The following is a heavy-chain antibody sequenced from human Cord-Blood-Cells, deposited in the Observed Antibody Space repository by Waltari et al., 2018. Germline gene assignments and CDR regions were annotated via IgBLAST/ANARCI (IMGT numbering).Heavy chain of an antibody. J-gene: IGHJ6*02. V-gene: IGHV4-34*01. CDR1: GGSFSGYN. CDR2: INHSVRS. D-gene: IGHD1-1*01. CDR3: ARCENYSTKGYYYYGMDV. Sequence: QVQLQQWGAGLLKPSETLSLTCAVYGGSFSGYNWSWIRQPPGKGLEWIGEINHSVRSHYHPSLATRLTISVDTTKTPLSRQLICVSYADTVVYYCARCENYSTKGYYYYGMDVWGQGTTVTVSS.